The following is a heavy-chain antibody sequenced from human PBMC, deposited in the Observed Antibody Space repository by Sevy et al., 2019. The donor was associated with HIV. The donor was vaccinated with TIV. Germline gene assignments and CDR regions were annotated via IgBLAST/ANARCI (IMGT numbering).Heavy chain of an antibody. J-gene: IGHJ4*02. D-gene: IGHD3-22*01. CDR3: AKDRREYSSGR. V-gene: IGHV3-30*18. CDR2: ISYDGSNK. Sequence: GGSLRLSCAASGFTFSSYGMHWVRQAPGKGLEWVAVISYDGSNKYYADSVKGRFTISRDNSKNTLYLQMNSLRAEDTAVYYCAKDRREYSSGRWGQGTLVTVSS. CDR1: GFTFSSYG.